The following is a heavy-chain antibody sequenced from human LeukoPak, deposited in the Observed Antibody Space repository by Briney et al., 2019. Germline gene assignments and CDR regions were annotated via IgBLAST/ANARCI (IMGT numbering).Heavy chain of an antibody. V-gene: IGHV1-2*02. D-gene: IGHD2-15*01. CDR3: ARALGYCSGGSCYSFDY. CDR1: GYTFTGYY. CDR2: INPNSGGT. Sequence: ASVKVSCKASGYTFTGYYMHWVRQAPGQGLEWMGWINPNSGGTNYAQKFQGGVTMTRDTSISTAYMELSRLRSDDTAVYYCARALGYCSGGSCYSFDYWGQGTLVTISS. J-gene: IGHJ4*02.